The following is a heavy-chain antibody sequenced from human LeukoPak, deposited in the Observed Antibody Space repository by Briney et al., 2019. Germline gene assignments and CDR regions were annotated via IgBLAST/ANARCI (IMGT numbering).Heavy chain of an antibody. CDR1: GFTFSSYA. Sequence: PGGSLRLSCAASGFTFSSYAMSWVRQAPGKGLEWVSHSNRRGSTTYYADSVRGRFTISRDNAKNSLYLQMNSLRAEDTAVYYCAREGHTTGWPPFDFWGQGTLVTVSS. J-gene: IGHJ4*02. CDR2: SNRRGSTT. CDR3: AREGHTTGWPPFDF. V-gene: IGHV3-48*03. D-gene: IGHD2/OR15-2a*01.